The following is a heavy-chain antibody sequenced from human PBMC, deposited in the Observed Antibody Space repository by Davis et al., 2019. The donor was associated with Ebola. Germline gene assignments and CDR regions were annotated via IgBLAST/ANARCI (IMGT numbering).Heavy chain of an antibody. CDR3: AGSIWFGESQYYGMDV. Sequence: ASVKVSCKASGYTFTSYAMHWVRQAPGQRLEWMGWINAGNGNTKYSQKFQGRVTITRDTSASTAYMELSSLRSEDTAVYYWAGSIWFGESQYYGMDVWGQGTTVTVSS. V-gene: IGHV1-3*01. D-gene: IGHD3-10*01. J-gene: IGHJ6*02. CDR1: GYTFTSYA. CDR2: INAGNGNT.